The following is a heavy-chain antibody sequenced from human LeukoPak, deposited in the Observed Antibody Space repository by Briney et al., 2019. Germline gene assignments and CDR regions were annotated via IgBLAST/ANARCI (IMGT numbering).Heavy chain of an antibody. J-gene: IGHJ4*02. CDR1: GGSISSSSYY. V-gene: IGHV4-39*01. CDR3: ARRRSRGDFDY. D-gene: IGHD2-15*01. Sequence: SETLSLTCTVSGGSISSSSYYWGWIRQPPGKGLEWIGSIHYSGSTYYNPSLKSRVTISVDTSKNQFSLKLSSVTAADTAVYYCARRRSRGDFDYWGQGTLVTVSS. CDR2: IHYSGST.